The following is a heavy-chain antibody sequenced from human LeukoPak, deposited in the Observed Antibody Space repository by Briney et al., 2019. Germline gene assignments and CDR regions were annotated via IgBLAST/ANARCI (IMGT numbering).Heavy chain of an antibody. V-gene: IGHV4-31*03. CDR3: ARAGRGLPAAPKENWFDP. D-gene: IGHD2-2*01. CDR2: TYSSGST. Sequence: SQTLSLTCTVSGASISSGGYYWSWIRQHPGKGLEWIGYTYSSGSTYYNPSLKSRVTISVDTSKNQCSLKLSSVTAADTAVYYCARAGRGLPAAPKENWFDPWGQGTLVTVSS. J-gene: IGHJ5*02. CDR1: GASISSGGYY.